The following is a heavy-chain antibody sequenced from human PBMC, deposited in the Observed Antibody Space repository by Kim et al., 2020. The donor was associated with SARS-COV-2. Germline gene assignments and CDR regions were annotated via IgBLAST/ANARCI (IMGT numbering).Heavy chain of an antibody. V-gene: IGHV1-69*13. CDR3: ARISAPQHAMVRGVIIRGNAFDI. J-gene: IGHJ3*02. Sequence: SVKVSCKASGGTFSSYAISWVRQAPGQGLEWMGGIIPIFGTANYAQKFQGRVTITADESTSTAYMELSSLRSEDTAVYYCARISAPQHAMVRGVIIRGNAFDIWGQGTMVTVSS. CDR2: IIPIFGTA. CDR1: GGTFSSYA. D-gene: IGHD3-10*01.